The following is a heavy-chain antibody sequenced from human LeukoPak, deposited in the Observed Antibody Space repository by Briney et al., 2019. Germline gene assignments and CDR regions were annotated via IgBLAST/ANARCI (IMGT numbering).Heavy chain of an antibody. CDR2: IFPGGSDI. CDR1: GYAFTRHW. J-gene: IGHJ4*02. Sequence: GESLKISCKGSGYAFTRHWTGWVRQTPGKGLEWMGFIFPGGSDIRYSPSFQGQVTISADRSITTAYLQWSNLKASDTAIYYCVMYGDYVEIFDYWGQGTLVTVSS. D-gene: IGHD4-17*01. CDR3: VMYGDYVEIFDY. V-gene: IGHV5-51*01.